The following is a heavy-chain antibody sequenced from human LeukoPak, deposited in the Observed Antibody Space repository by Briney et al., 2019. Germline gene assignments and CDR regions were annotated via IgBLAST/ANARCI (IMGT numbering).Heavy chain of an antibody. CDR3: ARGMGLLWFGELSGYFDY. Sequence: SQTLSLTCTVSGASISSGGYYWSWIRQHPGKGLEWIGYIYYSGSTYYNPSLKSRVTISVDTSKNQFSLKLSSVTAADTAVYYCARGMGLLWFGELSGYFDYWGQGTLVTVSS. CDR2: IYYSGST. D-gene: IGHD3-10*01. V-gene: IGHV4-31*03. J-gene: IGHJ4*02. CDR1: GASISSGGYY.